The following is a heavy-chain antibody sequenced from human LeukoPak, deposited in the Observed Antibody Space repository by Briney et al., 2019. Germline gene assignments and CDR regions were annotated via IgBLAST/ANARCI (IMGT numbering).Heavy chain of an antibody. CDR1: GFTFDDYT. Sequence: SGGSLRLSCAASGFTFDDYTMHWVRQAPGKGLEWVSLISWNGGSTYYADSVKGRFTISRDNSKNSLYLQMNSLRTEDTALFYCAKDSLSIAAGGYFDYWGQGTLVTVSS. CDR3: AKDSLSIAAGGYFDY. J-gene: IGHJ4*02. CDR2: ISWNGGST. D-gene: IGHD6-6*01. V-gene: IGHV3-43*01.